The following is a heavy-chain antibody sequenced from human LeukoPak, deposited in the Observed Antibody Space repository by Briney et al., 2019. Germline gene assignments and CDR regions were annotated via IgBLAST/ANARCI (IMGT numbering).Heavy chain of an antibody. CDR1: GFTFSSYG. CDR3: AKEGQWLGYFDY. J-gene: IGHJ4*02. V-gene: IGHV3-30*18. D-gene: IGHD6-19*01. Sequence: GGSLRLSCAASGFTFSSYGMHWVRHAPGKGLEWVAVISYDGSNKYYADSVKGRFTISRDNSKNTLYLQMNSLRAEDTAVYYCAKEGQWLGYFDYWGQGTLVTVSS. CDR2: ISYDGSNK.